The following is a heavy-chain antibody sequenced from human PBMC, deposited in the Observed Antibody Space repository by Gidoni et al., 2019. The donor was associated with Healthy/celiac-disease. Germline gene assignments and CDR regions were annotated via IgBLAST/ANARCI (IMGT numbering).Heavy chain of an antibody. V-gene: IGHV4-38-2*02. CDR2: IYHSGST. CDR3: ASGPYGSGSY. D-gene: IGHD3-10*01. CDR1: GYSISSGYY. Sequence: QVQLQESGPGLVKPSETLSLTCTVSGYSISSGYYWGWIRQPPGKGLEWIGSIYHSGSTYYNPSLKSRVTISVDTSKNQFSLKLSSMTAADTAVYYCASGPYGSGSYWGQGTLVTVSS. J-gene: IGHJ4*02.